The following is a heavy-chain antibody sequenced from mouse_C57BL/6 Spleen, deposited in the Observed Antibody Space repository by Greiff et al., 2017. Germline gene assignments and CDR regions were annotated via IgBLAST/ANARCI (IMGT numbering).Heavy chain of an antibody. V-gene: IGHV6-6*01. CDR3: TNRIYYDSTGGFFDY. CDR1: GFTFSDAW. J-gene: IGHJ2*01. D-gene: IGHD2-4*01. Sequence: EVKLVESGGGLVQPGGSMKLSCAASGFTFSDAWMDWVRQSPEKGLEWVAEIRNKANNHATYYAESVKGRFTISRDDSKSSVYLQMNSLRAEDTGIYYCTNRIYYDSTGGFFDYWGQGTTLTVSS. CDR2: IRNKANNHAT.